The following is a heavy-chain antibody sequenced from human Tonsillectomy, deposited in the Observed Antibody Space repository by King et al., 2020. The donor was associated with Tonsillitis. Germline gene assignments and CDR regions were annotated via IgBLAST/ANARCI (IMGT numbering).Heavy chain of an antibody. Sequence: VQLVESGGGLVQPGGSLRLSCAASGFNVNSDYISWVRQAPGKGLEWVSVIYVGGNTYFADSVKGRFSLSRDKSKNSLNLQMNSLRVEDTAVYYCARDIAYGTSGTGYFDNWGQGTLVTVSS. J-gene: IGHJ4*02. CDR3: ARDIAYGTSGTGYFDN. D-gene: IGHD5-12*01. V-gene: IGHV3-66*01. CDR2: IYVGGNT. CDR1: GFNVNSDY.